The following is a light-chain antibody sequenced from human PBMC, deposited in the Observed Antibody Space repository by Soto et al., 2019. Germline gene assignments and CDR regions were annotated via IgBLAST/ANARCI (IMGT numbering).Light chain of an antibody. V-gene: IGKV3-20*01. CDR1: QSLSSTY. CDR3: QQYRASVST. Sequence: DIVLTQSPGTLSLSPGERATLSCRASQSLSSTYLAWFQQKPGQAPRLLIYGASSRATGIPDRFSGSGSGTDFTLTISRLEPEDFAVYYCQQYRASVSTFGQGTRLEIK. CDR2: GAS. J-gene: IGKJ5*01.